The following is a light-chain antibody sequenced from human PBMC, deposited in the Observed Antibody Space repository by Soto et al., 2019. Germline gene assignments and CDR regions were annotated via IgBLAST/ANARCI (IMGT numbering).Light chain of an antibody. CDR2: EVS. V-gene: IGLV2-14*02. CDR3: SSYTSSTTHVI. Sequence: QSALTQPASVSGSPGQSITISCTGTSSDVGSYNLVSWYQQHPGTAPKLMIYEVSNRPSGVSNRFSGSKSGNTASLTISGLQAEDEADYYCSSYTSSTTHVIFGGGTKVTVL. J-gene: IGLJ2*01. CDR1: SSDVGSYNL.